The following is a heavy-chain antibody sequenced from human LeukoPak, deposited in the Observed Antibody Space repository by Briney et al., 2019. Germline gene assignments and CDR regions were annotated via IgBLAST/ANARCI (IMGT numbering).Heavy chain of an antibody. Sequence: GASVKVSCETSGYTFTSYDINWVRQATGQGLEWMGWMNPNSGNTGYAQKFQGRVTMTRNTSISTAYMELSSLRSEDTAVYYCAKRVPYSSSWPSLDYWGQGTLVTVSS. D-gene: IGHD6-13*01. CDR2: MNPNSGNT. CDR3: AKRVPYSSSWPSLDY. CDR1: GYTFTSYD. V-gene: IGHV1-8*01. J-gene: IGHJ4*02.